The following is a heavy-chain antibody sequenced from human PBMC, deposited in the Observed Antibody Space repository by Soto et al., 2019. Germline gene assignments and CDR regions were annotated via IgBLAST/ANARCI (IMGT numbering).Heavy chain of an antibody. CDR2: VNHNGRN. Sequence: LSLTCAVYGGSFSGYFWNWIRQTPGKGLEWIGKVNHNGRNNYNPSLKSRVTISLDMSKNQISLKLTSVTAADTAVYYCARGGSSDWQVAFDFWGQGTMVTVSS. CDR3: ARGGSSDWQVAFDF. D-gene: IGHD6-19*01. CDR1: GGSFSGYF. V-gene: IGHV4-34*01. J-gene: IGHJ3*01.